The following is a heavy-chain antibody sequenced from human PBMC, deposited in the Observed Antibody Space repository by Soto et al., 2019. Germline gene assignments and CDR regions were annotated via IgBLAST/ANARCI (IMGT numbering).Heavy chain of an antibody. Sequence: QVQLVQSGADVKKPGSSVKVSCKTSGGSFGSSAISWVRQAPAQGLEWMGEIIPVFDKANYAQNFQGRLTITPDELTGTMFMEFSSLRSEDTAVYFCARLRRDWGDAFDLWGLGTFVTVSS. J-gene: IGHJ3*01. V-gene: IGHV1-69*01. CDR2: IIPVFDKA. CDR1: GGSFGSSA. D-gene: IGHD3-16*01. CDR3: ARLRRDWGDAFDL.